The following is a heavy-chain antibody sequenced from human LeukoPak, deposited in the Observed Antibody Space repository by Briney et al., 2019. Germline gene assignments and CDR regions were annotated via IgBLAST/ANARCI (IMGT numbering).Heavy chain of an antibody. J-gene: IGHJ5*02. V-gene: IGHV4-39*01. CDR3: AGQTYGDYSANWFDP. Sequence: SETLSLTCTVSGGSISSNSYYWAWSRQSPGKRLEWIGNIHYGGSTYENPSLKSRVTISVDTSKNQFTLNLIYVTAADTAVYYCAGQTYGDYSANWFDPWGQGTLVTVSA. D-gene: IGHD4-17*01. CDR1: GGSISSNSYY. CDR2: IHYGGST.